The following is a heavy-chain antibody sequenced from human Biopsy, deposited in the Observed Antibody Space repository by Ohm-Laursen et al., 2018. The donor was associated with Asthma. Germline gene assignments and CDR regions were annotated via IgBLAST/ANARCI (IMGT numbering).Heavy chain of an antibody. CDR3: ARGYSGSDRIVYYYSGLEV. V-gene: IGHV1-69*13. CDR2: LIPVLGTP. Sequence: GASVKVSCKASGDSFSNYAISWVRQAPGQGLEWMGGLIPVLGTPDHAQMFEGRVTITADESTSTAYMELSSLSSEDTAVYYCARGYSGSDRIVYYYSGLEVWGQVTTVTVSS. J-gene: IGHJ6*02. CDR1: GDSFSNYA. D-gene: IGHD5-12*01.